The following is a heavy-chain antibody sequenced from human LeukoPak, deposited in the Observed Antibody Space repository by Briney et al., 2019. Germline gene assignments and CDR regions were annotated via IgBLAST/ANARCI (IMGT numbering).Heavy chain of an antibody. CDR3: TRSDSPLWFGELINDAFDI. V-gene: IGHV3-73*01. J-gene: IGHJ3*02. CDR2: IRRKANSYAT. CDR1: GFTFSSYA. D-gene: IGHD3-10*01. Sequence: GGSLRLSCAASGFTFSSYAMSWVRQASGPGLEWVGRIRRKANSYATAYAASVKGRLTIFRDDSKNKAYLQMNSMKTEDTAVYYCTRSDSPLWFGELINDAFDIWGQGTMVTVSS.